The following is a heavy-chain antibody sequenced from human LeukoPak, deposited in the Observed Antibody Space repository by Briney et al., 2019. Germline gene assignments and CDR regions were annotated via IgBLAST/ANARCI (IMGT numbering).Heavy chain of an antibody. Sequence: GGSLRLSCAASGFSFSSYPMSWVRQAPGQGLEWVSAISGSGGSTYYADSVKGRLTISRDNSKKTLYLQMSSLRAEDTAVYYCATRGYTYGNFDYWGQGTLVTVSS. CDR1: GFSFSSYP. V-gene: IGHV3-23*01. CDR3: ATRGYTYGNFDY. CDR2: ISGSGGST. J-gene: IGHJ4*02. D-gene: IGHD5-18*01.